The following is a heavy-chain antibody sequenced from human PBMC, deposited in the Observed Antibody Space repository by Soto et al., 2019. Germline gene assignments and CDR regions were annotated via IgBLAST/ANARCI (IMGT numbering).Heavy chain of an antibody. Sequence: QVQLVESGGGVVQPRRSLRLSCAASGFTFSSYGMHWVRQAPGKGLEWVAVIWYDGSNKYYADSVKGRFTISRDNSKNTLYLQMNSLRAEDTAVYYCARETDSSSWYLSMHYWGQGTLVTVSS. D-gene: IGHD6-13*01. CDR3: ARETDSSSWYLSMHY. V-gene: IGHV3-33*01. J-gene: IGHJ4*02. CDR2: IWYDGSNK. CDR1: GFTFSSYG.